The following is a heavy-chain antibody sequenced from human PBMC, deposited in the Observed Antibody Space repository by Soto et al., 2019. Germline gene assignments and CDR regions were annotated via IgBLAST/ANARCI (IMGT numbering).Heavy chain of an antibody. CDR2: INWDGGSI. V-gene: IGHV3-9*01. CDR1: GFSFEENA. CDR3: AHGISSIWARGAFDF. Sequence: EVQVVESGGALVQPGRSLRLSCATSGFSFEENAMHWVRQAPGKGLEWVSGINWDGGSIGYADSVKGRFTISRDNAKSSLYLQMNSLRTEDTALYYCAHGISSIWARGAFDFGGQGTMVSVSS. D-gene: IGHD6-13*01. J-gene: IGHJ3*01.